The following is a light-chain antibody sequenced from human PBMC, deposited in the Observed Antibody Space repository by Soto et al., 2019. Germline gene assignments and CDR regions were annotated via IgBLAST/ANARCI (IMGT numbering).Light chain of an antibody. V-gene: IGKV3-20*01. Sequence: EIVLTQSPGTLSLSPGERATLSCRASQSVSSSYLAWYQQKPGQAPRLLIYGPSSRATGIPDRFSGSGSGTDFTLTISRLEPEDFAVYSCQQYGSSPPYTFGQGTKLEIK. J-gene: IGKJ2*01. CDR2: GPS. CDR1: QSVSSSY. CDR3: QQYGSSPPYT.